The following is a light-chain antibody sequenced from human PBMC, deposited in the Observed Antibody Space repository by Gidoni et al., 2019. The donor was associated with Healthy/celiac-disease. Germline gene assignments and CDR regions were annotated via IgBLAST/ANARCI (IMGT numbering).Light chain of an antibody. CDR1: SSDVVSYNL. V-gene: IGLV2-23*01. CDR3: CSYAGSSTFVV. CDR2: EGS. Sequence: QSALTQPASVSGSPGQSITISCTGTSSDVVSYNLVSWYQQHPGKAPKLMIYEGSKRPSGVSNRFSVSKSGNTASLTISGLQAEDEADYYCCSYAGSSTFVVFGGGTKLTVL. J-gene: IGLJ2*01.